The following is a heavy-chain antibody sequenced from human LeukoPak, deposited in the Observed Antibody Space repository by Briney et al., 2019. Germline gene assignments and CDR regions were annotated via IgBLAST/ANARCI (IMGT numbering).Heavy chain of an antibody. J-gene: IGHJ4*02. CDR2: ISAYNGNT. V-gene: IGHV1-18*01. Sequence: GASVKLSCMASGYTFTSYGTNWVRQAPGQGLEWMGWISAYNGNTNYAQKLQGRVTMTTDTSTSTAYMELRSLRSDDTAVYYCARAQGVSDSSAYYYRPDYWGQGTLVTVSS. D-gene: IGHD3-22*01. CDR1: GYTFTSYG. CDR3: ARAQGVSDSSAYYYRPDY.